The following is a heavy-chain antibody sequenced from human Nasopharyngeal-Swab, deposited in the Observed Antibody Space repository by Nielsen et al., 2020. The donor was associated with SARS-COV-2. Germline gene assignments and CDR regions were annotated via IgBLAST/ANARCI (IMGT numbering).Heavy chain of an antibody. V-gene: IGHV4-30-4*01. J-gene: IGHJ4*02. CDR2: IYYSGST. CDR3: AKDDVYCSSTSCYRSRLNY. D-gene: IGHD2-2*01. Sequence: WIRQPPGKGLEWIGFIYYSGSTYYKPSLKSRVTISVDTSTNQFSLKLSSVTATNTAVYYYAKDDVYCSSTSCYRSRLNYWGQGTLVTVSS.